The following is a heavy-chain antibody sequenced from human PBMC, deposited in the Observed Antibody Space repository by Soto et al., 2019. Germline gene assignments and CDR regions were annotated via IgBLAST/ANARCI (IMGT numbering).Heavy chain of an antibody. Sequence: PGGSLRLSCAASGFTFSSYAMSWVRQAPGKGLEWVSAISGSGGSTYYADSVKVRFTVCGDNSKTTLYLQINVLRAEATAVYYCAKSIAAAARGGVDYYYYCMDVWGQGTTVTVSS. CDR1: GFTFSSYA. V-gene: IGHV3-23*01. J-gene: IGHJ6*02. CDR2: ISGSGGST. CDR3: AKSIAAAARGGVDYYYYCMDV. D-gene: IGHD6-13*01.